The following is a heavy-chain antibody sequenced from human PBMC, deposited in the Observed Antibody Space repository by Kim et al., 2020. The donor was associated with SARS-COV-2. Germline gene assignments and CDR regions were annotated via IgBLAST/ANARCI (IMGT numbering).Heavy chain of an antibody. Sequence: ASVKVSCKASGYTFTSYGISWVRQAPGQGLEWMGWISAYNGNTNYAQKLQGRVTMTTDTSTSTAYMELRSLRSDDTAVYYCASLMGYQLGGWFDPWGQGTLVTVSS. J-gene: IGHJ5*02. CDR2: ISAYNGNT. V-gene: IGHV1-18*01. D-gene: IGHD2-2*01. CDR3: ASLMGYQLGGWFDP. CDR1: GYTFTSYG.